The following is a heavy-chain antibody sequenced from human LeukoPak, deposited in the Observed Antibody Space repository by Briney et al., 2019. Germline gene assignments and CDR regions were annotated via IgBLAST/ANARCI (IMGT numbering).Heavy chain of an antibody. CDR2: ISSSSSYI. J-gene: IGHJ4*02. CDR3: ARDLYYYDSSGTGNY. Sequence: GGSLRLSCAASGFTFSSYSMNWVRQAPGKGLEWVSSISSSSSYIYYADSVKGRFTISGDNAKNSLYLQMNSLRAEDTAVYYCARDLYYYDSSGTGNYWGQGTLVTVSS. CDR1: GFTFSSYS. D-gene: IGHD3-22*01. V-gene: IGHV3-21*01.